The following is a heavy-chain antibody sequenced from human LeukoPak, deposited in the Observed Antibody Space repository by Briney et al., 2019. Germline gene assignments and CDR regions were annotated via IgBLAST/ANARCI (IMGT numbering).Heavy chain of an antibody. CDR1: GFTFSSYA. D-gene: IGHD3-9*01. CDR3: AKGPSNYDILTAFYYMDV. Sequence: GSLRLSCAASGFTFSSYAMSWVRQAPGKGLEWVSAISGGGGSTYYADSVKGRFTISRDNSKNTLYLQMNSLRAEDTAVYYCAKGPSNYDILTAFYYMDVWGKGTTVTVSS. V-gene: IGHV3-23*01. J-gene: IGHJ6*03. CDR2: ISGGGGST.